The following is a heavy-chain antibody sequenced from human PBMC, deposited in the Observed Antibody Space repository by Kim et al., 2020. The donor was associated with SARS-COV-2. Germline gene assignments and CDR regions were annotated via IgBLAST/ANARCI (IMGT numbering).Heavy chain of an antibody. CDR1: GGSISSSSYY. D-gene: IGHD2-2*01. J-gene: IGHJ6*02. CDR3: ASIGYCSSTSCYARGYYYYGMDV. CDR2: IYYSGST. V-gene: IGHV4-39*01. Sequence: SETLSLTCTVSGGSISSSSYYWGWIRQPPGKGLEWIGSIYYSGSTYYNPSLKSRVTISVDTSKNQFSLKLSSVTAADTAVYYCASIGYCSSTSCYARGYYYYGMDVWGQGTTVTVSS.